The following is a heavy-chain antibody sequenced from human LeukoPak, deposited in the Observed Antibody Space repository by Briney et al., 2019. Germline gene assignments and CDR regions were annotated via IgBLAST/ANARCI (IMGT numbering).Heavy chain of an antibody. D-gene: IGHD3-10*01. J-gene: IGHJ6*03. CDR1: GGSISSSSYY. V-gene: IGHV4-39*07. Sequence: PSETLSLTCTVSGGSISSSSYYWGWIRQPPGKGLEWIGSIYYSGSTYYNPSLKSRVTMSVDTSKNQFSLKLSSVTAADTAVYYCARGRTPEVWFGGAAADYYYYYYMDVWGKGTTVTISS. CDR2: IYYSGST. CDR3: ARGRTPEVWFGGAAADYYYYYYMDV.